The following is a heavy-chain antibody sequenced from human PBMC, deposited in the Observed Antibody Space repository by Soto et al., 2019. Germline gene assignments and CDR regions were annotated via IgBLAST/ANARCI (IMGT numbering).Heavy chain of an antibody. CDR3: ARWPDGYYYYGMDV. CDR2: MNPNSGNT. J-gene: IGHJ6*02. CDR1: GYTFTSYD. Sequence: QVQLVQSGAEVKKPGASVKVSCKASGYTFTSYDINWVRQATGQGLEWMGWMNPNSGNTGYAQKFQGRVTMTRNTSISTAYMELSSLRSEDTAVYYCARWPDGYYYYGMDVWGQGATVTVSS. V-gene: IGHV1-8*01.